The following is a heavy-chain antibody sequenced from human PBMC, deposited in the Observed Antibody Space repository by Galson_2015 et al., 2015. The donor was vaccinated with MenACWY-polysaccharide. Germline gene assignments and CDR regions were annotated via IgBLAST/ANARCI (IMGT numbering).Heavy chain of an antibody. CDR2: ISGSGRNT. CDR3: ARTVVFEY. D-gene: IGHD3-22*01. CDR1: GFTFSSFA. V-gene: IGHV3-23*01. Sequence: SLRLSCAASGFTFSSFAMSWVRQAPGKGLEWVSSISGSGRNTYYADSEKGRFTISRDNSENTLYLQMNSLRAEDTAIYYCARTVVFEYWGQGTLVTVSS. J-gene: IGHJ4*02.